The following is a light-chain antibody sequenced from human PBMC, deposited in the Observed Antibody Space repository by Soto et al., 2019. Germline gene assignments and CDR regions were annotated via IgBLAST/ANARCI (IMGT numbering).Light chain of an antibody. CDR3: QQRSNWPPRST. CDR1: QSVSSY. J-gene: IGKJ5*01. Sequence: EIVLTQSPATLSLSPGERATLSCRASQSVSSYLACYQQKPGQAPRLLIYDASNRATGIPARFSGSGSGTDFTLTISSLEPEDYAVYYCQQRSNWPPRSTFGQGTRLEIK. V-gene: IGKV3-11*01. CDR2: DAS.